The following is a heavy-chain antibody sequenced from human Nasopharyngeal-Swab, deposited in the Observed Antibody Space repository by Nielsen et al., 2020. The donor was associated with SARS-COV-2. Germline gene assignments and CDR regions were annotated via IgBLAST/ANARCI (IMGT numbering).Heavy chain of an antibody. D-gene: IGHD6-13*01. CDR2: IYYSGST. CDR3: VGSSWYGDYYYYYGMDV. CDR1: GCSISSIRYY. Sequence: SETLSPTCPVSGCSISSIRYYWGWIRQPPGKGLEWIGSIYYSGSTYYNPSLKSRVTISVDTSKNQFSLKLSSVTAADTAVYYCVGSSWYGDYYYYYGMDVWGQGTTVTVSS. V-gene: IGHV4-39*07. J-gene: IGHJ6*02.